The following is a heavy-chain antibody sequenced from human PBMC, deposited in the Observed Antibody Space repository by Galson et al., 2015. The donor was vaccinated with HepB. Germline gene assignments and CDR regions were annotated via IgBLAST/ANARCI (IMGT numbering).Heavy chain of an antibody. V-gene: IGHV4-38-2*02. Sequence: SETLSLTCTVSGYSISSGYYWGWIRQPPGKGLEWIGSIYHSGSTYYNPSLKSRVTISVDTSKNQFSLKLSSVTAADTAVYYCARVFKAHYYDSNWYFDLWGRGTLVTVSS. CDR3: ARVFKAHYYDSNWYFDL. CDR1: GYSISSGYY. CDR2: IYHSGST. J-gene: IGHJ2*01. D-gene: IGHD3-22*01.